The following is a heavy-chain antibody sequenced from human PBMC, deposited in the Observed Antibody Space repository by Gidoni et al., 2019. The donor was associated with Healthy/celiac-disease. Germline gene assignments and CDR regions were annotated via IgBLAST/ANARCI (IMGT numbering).Heavy chain of an antibody. CDR3: ATYERELLWFGELLPTDY. D-gene: IGHD3-10*01. J-gene: IGHJ4*02. Sequence: QLQLQESGPGLVKPSETLSLTGTVSDGYISSSSYSWGWVRQPPGKGLEWIGSIYYRGSTYVNPSLKSRVTISVDTSKNQFSLKLSSVTAAYTAVDYCATYERELLWFGELLPTDYWGQGTLVTVSS. CDR2: IYYRGST. V-gene: IGHV4-39*01. CDR1: DGYISSSSYS.